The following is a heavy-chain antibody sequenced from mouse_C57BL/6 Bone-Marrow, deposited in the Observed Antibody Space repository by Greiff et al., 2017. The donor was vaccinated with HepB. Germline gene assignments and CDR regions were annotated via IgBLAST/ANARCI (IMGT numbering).Heavy chain of an antibody. CDR1: GYTFTSYW. Sequence: QVQLKQPGAELVRPGTSVKLSCKASGYTFTSYWMHWVKQRPGQGLEWIGVIDPSDSYTNYNQKFKGKATLTVDTSSSTAYMQLSSLTSEDSAVYYCARILLDYWGQGTTLTVSS. CDR3: ARILLDY. J-gene: IGHJ2*01. CDR2: IDPSDSYT. V-gene: IGHV1-59*01.